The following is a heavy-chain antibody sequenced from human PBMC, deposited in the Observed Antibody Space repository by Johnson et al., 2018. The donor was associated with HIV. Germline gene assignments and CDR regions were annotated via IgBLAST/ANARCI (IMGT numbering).Heavy chain of an antibody. CDR1: GFTVSSNY. CDR2: IYSGGSK. V-gene: IGHV3-66*01. D-gene: IGHD6-19*01. J-gene: IGHJ3*02. Sequence: VQLVESGGGLVKTGGSLRLSCAAFGFTVSSNYMSWVRQAPGKGLEWVSVIYSGGSKYYADSVKGRFTISRDNSKNTLYLHMNSLRAEDTAVYYCARDQSNGWNRGAFDIWGQGTVVTVSS. CDR3: ARDQSNGWNRGAFDI.